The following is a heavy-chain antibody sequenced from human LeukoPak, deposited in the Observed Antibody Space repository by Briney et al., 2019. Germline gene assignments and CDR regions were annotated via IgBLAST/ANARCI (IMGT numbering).Heavy chain of an antibody. D-gene: IGHD1-7*01. V-gene: IGHV3-48*03. CDR3: AKEQRDWNYGVFDY. CDR2: ISNTGDII. Sequence: GGSLSLSCAASGFTFSNYEMNWVRQAPGKGREGISHISNTGDIIHYANSVEGRFNISRDNAKKSLYLQMNSLRAEDTAEYYCAKEQRDWNYGVFDYWGQGTQVTVSS. J-gene: IGHJ4*02. CDR1: GFTFSNYE.